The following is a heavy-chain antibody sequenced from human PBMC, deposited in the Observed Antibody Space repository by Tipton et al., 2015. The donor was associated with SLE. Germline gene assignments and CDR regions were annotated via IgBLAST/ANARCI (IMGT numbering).Heavy chain of an antibody. Sequence: SLRLSCAASGFTFSSYAMHWVRQAPGKGLEWVAVISYDGSNKYYADSVKGRFTISRDNSKNTLYLQMNSLRAEDTAVYYCAAGPGYGALGYWGQGTLVTVSS. V-gene: IGHV3-30*04. J-gene: IGHJ4*02. CDR2: ISYDGSNK. CDR1: GFTFSSYA. D-gene: IGHD4/OR15-4a*01. CDR3: AAGPGYGALGY.